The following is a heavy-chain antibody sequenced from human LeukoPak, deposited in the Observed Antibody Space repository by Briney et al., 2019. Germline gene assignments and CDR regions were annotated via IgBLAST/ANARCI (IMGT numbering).Heavy chain of an antibody. CDR2: IYSGGST. V-gene: IGHV3-23*03. CDR1: GFTFSSFA. D-gene: IGHD3-10*01. CDR3: ARDYHGDGSA. J-gene: IGHJ4*02. Sequence: GGSLRLSCAASGFTFSSFATSWVRQAPGKGLEWVSVIYSGGSTYYADSVKGRFTISRDSSKNTLYLQMNSLRAEDTAIYYCARDYHGDGSAWGQGTRVTVSS.